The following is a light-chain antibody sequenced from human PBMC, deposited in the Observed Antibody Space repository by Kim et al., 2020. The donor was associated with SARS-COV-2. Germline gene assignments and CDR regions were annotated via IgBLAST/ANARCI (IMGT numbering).Light chain of an antibody. CDR1: RSVSSRY. CDR3: KQYGSSRM. J-gene: IGKJ1*01. CDR2: GAS. Sequence: DIVLTQSPGTLFLSPGERATLSCRASRSVSSRYLAWYQQKSGQAPRLIIYGASSMATGVPDRFSGSGSGTDFTLTISRLEPEDFAVYYCKQYGSSRMFGQGTKVDIK. V-gene: IGKV3-20*01.